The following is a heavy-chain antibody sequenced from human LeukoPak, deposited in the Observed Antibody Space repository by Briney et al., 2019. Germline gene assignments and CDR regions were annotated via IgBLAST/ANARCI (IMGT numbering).Heavy chain of an antibody. V-gene: IGHV1-2*02. CDR3: ARVKTMIVVVSLFDY. Sequence: ASVKVSCKASGYTFTGNYMHWVRQAPGQGLEWMGWINPNSGGTNYAQKFQGRVTMTRDTSISTAFMELSRLRSDDTAVYYCARVKTMIVVVSLFDYWGQGTLVTVSS. CDR1: GYTFTGNY. D-gene: IGHD3-22*01. J-gene: IGHJ4*02. CDR2: INPNSGGT.